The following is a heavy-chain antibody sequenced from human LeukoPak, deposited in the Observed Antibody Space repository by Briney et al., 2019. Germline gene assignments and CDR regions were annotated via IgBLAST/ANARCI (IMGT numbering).Heavy chain of an antibody. V-gene: IGHV1-69*13. CDR1: GYTFTSYY. CDR3: ARGPYSSSWYFDY. J-gene: IGHJ4*02. Sequence: ASVKVSCKASGYTFTSYYMHWVRQAPGQGLEWMGGIIPIFGTANYAQKFQGRVTITADESTSTAYMELSSLRSEDTAVYYCARGPYSSSWYFDYWGQGTLVTVSS. CDR2: IIPIFGTA. D-gene: IGHD6-13*01.